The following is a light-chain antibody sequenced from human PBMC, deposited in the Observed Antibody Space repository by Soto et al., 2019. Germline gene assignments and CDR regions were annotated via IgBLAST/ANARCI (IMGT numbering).Light chain of an antibody. CDR2: AAS. J-gene: IGKJ5*01. V-gene: IGKV1-39*01. Sequence: DIQMTQSPSSLSASVGDRASITCRASQSISSYLNWYQQKPGKAPKLLIYAASSLQSGVPSRFSGSESGTDFTLTISSLQPEDFATYYCQQSYSTLSITFGQGTRLEIK. CDR1: QSISSY. CDR3: QQSYSTLSIT.